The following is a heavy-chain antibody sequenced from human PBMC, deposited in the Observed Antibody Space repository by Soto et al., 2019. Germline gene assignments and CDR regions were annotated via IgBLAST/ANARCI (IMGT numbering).Heavy chain of an antibody. D-gene: IGHD4-4*01. CDR1: GFTFSSYS. CDR3: ARGTTISALLPDYYYYYGMDV. Sequence: VQLVESGGGLVQPGGSLRLSCAASGFTFSSYSMNWVRQAPGKGLEWVSYISSSSSTIYYADSVKGRFTISRDNAKNSLYLQMNSLRDEDTAVYYCARGTTISALLPDYYYYYGMDVWGQGTTVTVSS. CDR2: ISSSSSTI. V-gene: IGHV3-48*02. J-gene: IGHJ6*02.